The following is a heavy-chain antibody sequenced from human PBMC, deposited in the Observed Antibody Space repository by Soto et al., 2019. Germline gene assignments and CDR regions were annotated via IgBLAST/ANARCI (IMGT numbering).Heavy chain of an antibody. Sequence: QVQLVESGEGVVQPGRSLRLSCAASGFTFSSYGMHWVRQAPGKGLEWVAVIWYDGSNKYYADSVKGRFTISRDNSKNTLYLQMNSLRAEDTAVYYCARSEVTTRYNYFDYWGQGTLVTVSS. CDR2: IWYDGSNK. D-gene: IGHD4-17*01. CDR1: GFTFSSYG. V-gene: IGHV3-33*01. J-gene: IGHJ4*02. CDR3: ARSEVTTRYNYFDY.